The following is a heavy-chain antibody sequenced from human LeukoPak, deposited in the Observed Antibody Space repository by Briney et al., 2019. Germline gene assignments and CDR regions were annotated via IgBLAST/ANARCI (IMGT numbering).Heavy chain of an antibody. CDR1: GGSIRSSYYY. Sequence: SETLSLTCTVSGGSIRSSYYYWGWIRQPPGKGLEWIGSIYDSGSTYYNPSLKSRVTISVDTSKNQFSLKVSSVTAADTAVYYCARSKDGFNADYWGQGILVTVSS. J-gene: IGHJ4*02. CDR2: IYDSGST. D-gene: IGHD5-24*01. V-gene: IGHV4-39*01. CDR3: ARSKDGFNADY.